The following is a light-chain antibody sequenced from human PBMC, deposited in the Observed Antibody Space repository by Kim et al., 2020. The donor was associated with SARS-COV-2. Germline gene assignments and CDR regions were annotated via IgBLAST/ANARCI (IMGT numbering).Light chain of an antibody. CDR3: TSHTSRSTLV. CDR1: SNDIGGYEY. Sequence: QSALAQPASVSGSPGQSITISCTGTSNDIGGYEYVSWYQQHPGRVPKLLIFGVNHRPSGISNRFSGSKSGNTASLTISGLQAEDEADYYCTSHTSRSTLVFGTGTKVTVL. CDR2: GVN. V-gene: IGLV2-14*03. J-gene: IGLJ1*01.